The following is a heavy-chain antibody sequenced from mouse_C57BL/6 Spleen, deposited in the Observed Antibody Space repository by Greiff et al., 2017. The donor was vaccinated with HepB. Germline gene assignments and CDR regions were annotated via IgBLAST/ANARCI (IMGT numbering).Heavy chain of an antibody. Sequence: VQLQQPGAELVKPGASVKLSCKASGYTFTSYWMHWVKQRPGRGLEWIGRIDPNSGGTKYNEKFKSKATLTVDKPSSTAYMQLSSLTSEDSAVYYCARSRIGPYYYGSSFDYWGQGTTLTVSS. CDR1: GYTFTSYW. CDR2: IDPNSGGT. D-gene: IGHD1-1*01. CDR3: ARSRIGPYYYGSSFDY. J-gene: IGHJ2*01. V-gene: IGHV1-72*01.